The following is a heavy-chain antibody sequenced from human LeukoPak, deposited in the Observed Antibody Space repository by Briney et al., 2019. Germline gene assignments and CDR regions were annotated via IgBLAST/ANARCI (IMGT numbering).Heavy chain of an antibody. Sequence: GASVKVSCKTSAGTFSRYAISWVRQAPGQGLEWMGRITPMSATPSQTQWLQGRVTITADISTNTVYLGLSSLRSEDTALYFCAGDPPGTPVGFDIWGQGTMVTVSS. D-gene: IGHD3-10*01. J-gene: IGHJ3*02. CDR1: AGTFSRYA. V-gene: IGHV1-69*06. CDR2: ITPMSATP. CDR3: AGDPPGTPVGFDI.